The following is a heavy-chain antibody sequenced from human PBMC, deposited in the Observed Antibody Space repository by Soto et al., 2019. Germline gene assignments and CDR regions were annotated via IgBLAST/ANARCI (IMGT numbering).Heavy chain of an antibody. V-gene: IGHV4-34*01. CDR3: ASECGKYSSSNNWFDP. J-gene: IGHJ5*02. Sequence: SETLSVTCAFYVGSFSVYYWSWIRQPPGKGLELIGEINHSGSTNYNPSLKSRVTISVDTSKNQFSLKLSSVTAADTALYYCASECGKYSSSNNWFDPWGQGTMVTVSS. D-gene: IGHD6-6*01. CDR2: INHSGST. CDR1: VGSFSVYY.